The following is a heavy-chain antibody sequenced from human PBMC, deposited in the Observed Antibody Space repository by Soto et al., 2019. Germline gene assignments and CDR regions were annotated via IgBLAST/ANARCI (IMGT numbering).Heavy chain of an antibody. J-gene: IGHJ6*02. Sequence: ASVKVSCKASGYTFTSYGISWVRQAPGQGLEWMGWISAYNGNTNYAQKLQGRVTMTTDTSTSTAYMELRSLRSDDTAVYYCARNEITMVRGVILGPLYGMDVWGQGTTVTVSS. CDR2: ISAYNGNT. CDR1: GYTFTSYG. CDR3: ARNEITMVRGVILGPLYGMDV. V-gene: IGHV1-18*01. D-gene: IGHD3-10*01.